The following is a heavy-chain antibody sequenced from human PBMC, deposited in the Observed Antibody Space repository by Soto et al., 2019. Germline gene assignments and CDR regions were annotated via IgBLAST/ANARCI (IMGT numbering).Heavy chain of an antibody. V-gene: IGHV3-74*01. CDR2: IYVHGRGT. D-gene: IGHD4-17*01. J-gene: IGHJ4*02. Sequence: EVQLVDSGGGWVQPGGALRLSCTSSGVTFSSSWMHWVRQVPGKGLVWVSRIYVHGRGTTYADSVQGRFTISRDNAQNTLYLHMNSLRDEDTAVYYGVQTYRDYVYWGQGTLVSVSS. CDR3: VQTYRDYVY. CDR1: GVTFSSSW.